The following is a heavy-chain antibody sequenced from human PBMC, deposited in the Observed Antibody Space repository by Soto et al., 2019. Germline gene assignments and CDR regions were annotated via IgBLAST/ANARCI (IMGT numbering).Heavy chain of an antibody. Sequence: SETLSLTCAVYGGSFGGFYLSWIRQPPGKGLEWIGEINHSGSTNYNPSLESRVTISIDTSKNQFSLKLSSVTAADTAVYYCARGGARRRWQQLGDYWGQGTLVTVSS. V-gene: IGHV4-34*01. CDR2: INHSGST. D-gene: IGHD6-13*01. CDR3: ARGGARRRWQQLGDY. J-gene: IGHJ4*02. CDR1: GGSFGGFY.